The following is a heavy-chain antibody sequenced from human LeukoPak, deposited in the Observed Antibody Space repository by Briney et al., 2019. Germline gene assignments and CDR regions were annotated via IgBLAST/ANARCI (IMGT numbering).Heavy chain of an antibody. CDR1: GGSFSGYY. V-gene: IGHV4-34*01. CDR3: ARGPWTSGYYTPLGVPYFDY. Sequence: SETLSLTCAVYGGSFSGYYWSWIRQPPGKGLEWIGEINHSGSTNYNPSLKSRVTISADTSKNQFSLKLSSVTAADTAVYYCARGPWTSGYYTPLGVPYFDYWGQGTLVTVSS. CDR2: INHSGST. D-gene: IGHD3-3*01. J-gene: IGHJ4*02.